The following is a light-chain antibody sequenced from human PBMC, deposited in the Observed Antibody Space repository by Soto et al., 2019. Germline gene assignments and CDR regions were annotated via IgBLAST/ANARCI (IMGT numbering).Light chain of an antibody. CDR3: SSHTSSNTHVV. J-gene: IGLJ2*01. Sequence: QSVLTQPPSVSGAPGQRVTISCTGSSSNIGAGYHVHWYQQYPGKAPKLMIYEVSNRPSGVSNRFSGSKSGNTASLTISGLQAEYEADYYCSSHTSSNTHVVFGGGTKLTVL. V-gene: IGLV2-14*01. CDR2: EVS. CDR1: SSNIGAGYH.